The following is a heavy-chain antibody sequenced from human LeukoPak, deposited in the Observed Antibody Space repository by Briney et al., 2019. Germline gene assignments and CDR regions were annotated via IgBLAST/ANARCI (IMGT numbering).Heavy chain of an antibody. J-gene: IGHJ4*02. D-gene: IGHD6-13*01. V-gene: IGHV1-18*01. CDR3: AILGQQLFDY. CDR1: GYTFNIYD. Sequence: GASVKVSCKASGYTFNIYDINWVRQAPGQGLEWMGWMNPNSGNTNYAQKLQGRVTMTTDTSTSTAYMELRSLRSDDTAVYYCAILGQQLFDYWGQGTLVTVSS. CDR2: MNPNSGNT.